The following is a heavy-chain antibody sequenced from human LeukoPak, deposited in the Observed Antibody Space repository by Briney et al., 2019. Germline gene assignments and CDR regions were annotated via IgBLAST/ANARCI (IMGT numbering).Heavy chain of an antibody. CDR1: GFTFSSYN. D-gene: IGHD2-2*01. V-gene: IGHV3-23*01. Sequence: GGSLRLSCVASGFTFSSYNMNWVRQAPGKGLEWVSAISGSGGSTYYADSVKGRFTISRDNSKNTLYLQMNSLRAEDTAVYYCANGGIPAANYYYYYMDVWGKGTTVTISS. CDR2: ISGSGGST. J-gene: IGHJ6*03. CDR3: ANGGIPAANYYYYYMDV.